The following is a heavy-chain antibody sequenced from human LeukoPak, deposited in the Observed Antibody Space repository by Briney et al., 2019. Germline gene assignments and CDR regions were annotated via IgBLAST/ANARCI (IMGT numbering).Heavy chain of an antibody. CDR3: ARGATSLSYFDS. CDR2: IYYSGST. Sequence: SETLSLTCTVSGGXISTYYCSWIRQPPGKGLEWIGYIYYSGSTNYNPSLKSRVTISVDTSKNQFSLKLSSVTAADTAVYYCARGATSLSYFDSRGQGTLVTVSS. V-gene: IGHV4-59*01. J-gene: IGHJ4*02. D-gene: IGHD2/OR15-2a*01. CDR1: GGXISTYY.